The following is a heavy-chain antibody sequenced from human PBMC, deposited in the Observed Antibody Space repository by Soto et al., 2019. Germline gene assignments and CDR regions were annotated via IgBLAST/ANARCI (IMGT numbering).Heavy chain of an antibody. CDR3: ARDLWGYCGADCYPLDV. CDR1: GGSFSGYY. D-gene: IGHD2-21*02. J-gene: IGHJ6*02. CDR2: MYNTGST. V-gene: IGHV4-59*01. Sequence: PSETLSLTCAVYGGSFSGYYWSWIRQPPGKGLEWIGYMYNTGSTIYNPSLKSRVTISVDTSKNQFSLKLNSVTAADTAVYYCARDLWGYCGADCYPLDVWGQGTTVTVS.